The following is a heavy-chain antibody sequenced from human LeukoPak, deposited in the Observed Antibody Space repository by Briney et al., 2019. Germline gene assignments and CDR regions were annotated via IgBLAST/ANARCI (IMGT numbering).Heavy chain of an antibody. CDR3: ARDALTALSYYYYGMDV. V-gene: IGHV3-7*01. CDR2: IKQDGSEK. J-gene: IGHJ6*02. Sequence: GGSLRLSCAASGFTFSSYWMSWVRQAPGKGLEWVANIKQDGSEKYYVDSVKGRFTISRDNAKNSLYLQMNCLRAEDTAVYYCARDALTALSYYYYGMDVWGQGTTVTVSS. D-gene: IGHD2-21*02. CDR1: GFTFSSYW.